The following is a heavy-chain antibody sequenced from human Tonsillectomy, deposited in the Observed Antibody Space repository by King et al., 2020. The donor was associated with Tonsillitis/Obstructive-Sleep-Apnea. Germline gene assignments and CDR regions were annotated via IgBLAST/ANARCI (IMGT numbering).Heavy chain of an antibody. CDR1: GGSFSGYY. D-gene: IGHD3-10*01. Sequence: VQLQQWGAGLLKPSETLSLTCAVYGGSFSGYYWSWIRQPPGKGLEWIGEINHSGSTKYNPSLKIRVTISVDTSKNQFSLKLSSVTAADTAVYYCARGKVLLWFRGAFDIWGQGTMVTVSS. V-gene: IGHV4-34*01. J-gene: IGHJ3*02. CDR2: INHSGST. CDR3: ARGKVLLWFRGAFDI.